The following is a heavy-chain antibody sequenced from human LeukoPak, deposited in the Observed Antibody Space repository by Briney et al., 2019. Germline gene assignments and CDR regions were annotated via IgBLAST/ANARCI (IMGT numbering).Heavy chain of an antibody. D-gene: IGHD2-15*01. CDR3: ASWWSGRYDAFDI. CDR1: GFSLSTSGVG. V-gene: IGHV2-5*02. J-gene: IGHJ3*02. CDR2: IYWDDDK. Sequence: SGPTLVNPTQTLTLTCTVSGFSLSTSGVGVGWIRQPPGKALEWLALIYWDDDKRYSPSLRRSLTITKDTSKNQVVLTMTNVDPVDTGTYYCASWWSGRYDAFDIWGQGTMVTVSS.